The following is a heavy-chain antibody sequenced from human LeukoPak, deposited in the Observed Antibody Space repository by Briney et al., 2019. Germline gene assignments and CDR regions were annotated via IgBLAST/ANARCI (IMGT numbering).Heavy chain of an antibody. Sequence: PSETVSHTCTVSGRSLSSSSHYWRWLRQPPGKGLEWIGSIYYSGSTYYNPSLKSRVTISVDTSKNQFSLKLSSVTAADTAVYYCARQYYYDSSGYYSHNWFDPWGQGTLVTVSS. CDR2: IYYSGST. D-gene: IGHD3-22*01. J-gene: IGHJ5*02. CDR1: GRSLSSSSHY. V-gene: IGHV4-39*01. CDR3: ARQYYYDSSGYYSHNWFDP.